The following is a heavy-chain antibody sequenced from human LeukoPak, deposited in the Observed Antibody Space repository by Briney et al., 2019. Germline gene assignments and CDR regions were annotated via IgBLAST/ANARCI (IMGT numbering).Heavy chain of an antibody. CDR2: ISSSSSYI. V-gene: IGHV3-21*01. CDR3: ARAESSSWFYYYGMDV. J-gene: IGHJ6*02. D-gene: IGHD6-13*01. CDR1: GFTFSSYS. Sequence: GGSLRLSGAASGFTFSSYSMNWVRQAPGKGLEWVSSISSSSSYIYYADSVKGRFTISRDNAKNSLYLQMNSLRAEDTAVYYCARAESSSWFYYYGMDVWGQGTTVTVSS.